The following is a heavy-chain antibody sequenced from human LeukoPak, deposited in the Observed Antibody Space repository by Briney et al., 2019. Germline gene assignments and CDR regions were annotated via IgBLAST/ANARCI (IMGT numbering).Heavy chain of an antibody. J-gene: IGHJ4*02. CDR3: TRRAYCGDDCYSGLDY. CDR1: GFTFSSYE. D-gene: IGHD2-21*02. Sequence: PGGSLRLSCAASGFTFSSYEMNWVRQAPGKGLEWVSYISSSGSTIYYADSVKGRFIISRDNAKNSPYLQMNSLKTEDTAVYYCTRRAYCGDDCYSGLDYWGQGTLVTVSS. CDR2: ISSSGSTI. V-gene: IGHV3-48*03.